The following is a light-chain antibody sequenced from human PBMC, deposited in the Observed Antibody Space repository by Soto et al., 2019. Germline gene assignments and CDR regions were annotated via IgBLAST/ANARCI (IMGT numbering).Light chain of an antibody. J-gene: IGLJ3*02. CDR2: EVT. CDR1: SSDVGGYDY. Sequence: QSVLTQPPSASGSPGRSVTISCTGTSSDVGGYDYVSWFQQHPGKAPKLIIYEVTKRPSGVPDRFSASKSGNTASLTVSGLQAEDEADYYCSSFVAGNNHRVFGGGTKLTVL. CDR3: SSFVAGNNHRV. V-gene: IGLV2-8*01.